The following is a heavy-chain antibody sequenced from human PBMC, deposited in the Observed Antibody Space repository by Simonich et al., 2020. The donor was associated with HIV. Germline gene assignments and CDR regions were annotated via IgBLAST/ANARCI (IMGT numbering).Heavy chain of an antibody. CDR2: IHPNSGRQ. J-gene: IGHJ3*02. D-gene: IGHD1-7*01. Sequence: QVQLVQSGAEVKKPGASVKVVCKASGYTFTGQYMHWVRQAPGQGVKGMGWIHPNSGRQNYAQKFQGRVTWTRDTSIITAYMELSRLRSDYTAVYYCARGPHITGNTYDAFDIWGQGTMVTVSS. CDR3: ARGPHITGNTYDAFDI. V-gene: IGHV1-2*02. CDR1: GYTFTGQY.